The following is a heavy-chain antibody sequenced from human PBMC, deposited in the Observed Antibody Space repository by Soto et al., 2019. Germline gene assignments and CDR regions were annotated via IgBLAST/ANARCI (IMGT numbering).Heavy chain of an antibody. CDR3: ARSLAVAGRVDY. V-gene: IGHV3-30-3*01. CDR2: ISYDGSNK. CDR1: GFTFSSYA. J-gene: IGHJ4*02. Sequence: GGSLRLSCAASGFTFSSYAMHWVRPAPGKGLEWVAVISYDGSNKYYADSVKGRFTISRDNSKNTLYLQMNSLRAEDTAVYYCARSLAVAGRVDYWGQGTLVTVSS. D-gene: IGHD6-19*01.